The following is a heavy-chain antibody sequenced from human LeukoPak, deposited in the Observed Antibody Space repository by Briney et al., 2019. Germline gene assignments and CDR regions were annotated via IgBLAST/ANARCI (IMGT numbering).Heavy chain of an antibody. Sequence: PSETLSLTCAVYGGSFSGYYWSWIRQPPGKGLEWIGRIYTSGSTNYNPSLKSRVTISVDTSKNQFSLKLSSVTAADTAVYYCARVAIVGAIELDYWGQGTLVTVSS. V-gene: IGHV4-34*01. CDR2: IYTSGST. CDR1: GGSFSGYY. D-gene: IGHD1-26*01. CDR3: ARVAIVGAIELDY. J-gene: IGHJ4*02.